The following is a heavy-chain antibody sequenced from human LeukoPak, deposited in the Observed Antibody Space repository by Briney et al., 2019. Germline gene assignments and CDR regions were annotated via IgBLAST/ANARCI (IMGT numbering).Heavy chain of an antibody. V-gene: IGHV1-69*01. CDR2: IIPIFGTA. D-gene: IGHD2-15*01. Sequence: SSVKLSCKXSGGTFSSYAISWVRQAPGQGLEWMGGIIPIFGTANYSQKFQGRVTITADESTSTAYMELSSLRSEDTAVYYCASSPLGYCSGGSCYRTFDYWGQGTLVTVSS. J-gene: IGHJ4*02. CDR1: GGTFSSYA. CDR3: ASSPLGYCSGGSCYRTFDY.